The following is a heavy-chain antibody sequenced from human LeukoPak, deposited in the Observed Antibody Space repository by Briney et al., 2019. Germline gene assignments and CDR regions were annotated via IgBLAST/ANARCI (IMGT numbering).Heavy chain of an antibody. D-gene: IGHD2-2*01. CDR2: IGIRGDT. J-gene: IGHJ6*02. V-gene: IGHV3-13*01. CDR1: GFTFIDYD. Sequence: PGGSLRLSCAASGFTFIDYDMHWVRQVIGKGLEWVSAIGIRGDTHYSGSVKGRFTISRENAESSLYLQMNSLRAEDTAVYYCAKKVGYCSSTSCYLYYYYGMDVWGQGTTVTVSS. CDR3: AKKVGYCSSTSCYLYYYYGMDV.